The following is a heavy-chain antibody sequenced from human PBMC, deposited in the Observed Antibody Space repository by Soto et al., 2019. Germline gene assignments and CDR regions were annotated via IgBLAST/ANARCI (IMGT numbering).Heavy chain of an antibody. Sequence: SETLSLTCAVSSGSISSSNWWSWVRQPPGKGLEWIGEIYHSGSTNYNPSLKSRVTISVDKSKNQFSLKLSSVTAADTAVYYCARAVRQHDYIWGSYHRYFDYWGQGTLVTVSS. J-gene: IGHJ4*02. CDR2: IYHSGST. CDR1: SGSISSSNW. V-gene: IGHV4-4*02. D-gene: IGHD3-16*02. CDR3: ARAVRQHDYIWGSYHRYFDY.